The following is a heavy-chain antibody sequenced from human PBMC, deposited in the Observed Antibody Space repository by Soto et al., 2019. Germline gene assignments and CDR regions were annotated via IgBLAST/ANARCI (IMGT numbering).Heavy chain of an antibody. CDR2: ITGSGGGT. CDR3: AKRPLTAAGFDY. CDR1: GFTFSNYA. J-gene: IGHJ4*02. V-gene: IGHV3-23*01. Sequence: PGGSLRLSCAASGFTFSNYAMTRVRQAPGKGLEWVSVITGSGGGTYFVDSVKGRFTISRDNSKNTVYLQMNSLRAEDTAVYYCAKRPLTAAGFDYWGQGTLVTVSS. D-gene: IGHD6-13*01.